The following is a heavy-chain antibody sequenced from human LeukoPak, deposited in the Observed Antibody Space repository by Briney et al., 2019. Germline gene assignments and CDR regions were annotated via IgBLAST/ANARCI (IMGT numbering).Heavy chain of an antibody. V-gene: IGHV1-46*01. CDR1: GGTFSSYA. CDR3: ARDSHNYACDY. Sequence: ASVKVSCKASGGTFSSYAISWVRLAPGQGPEYMGISYPSDGNAIYAQKFRGRVTMTRDTSTSTVYMELSSLTSEDTAVYYCARDSHNYACDYWGQGTLVTVSS. CDR2: SYPSDGNA. J-gene: IGHJ4*02. D-gene: IGHD4-11*01.